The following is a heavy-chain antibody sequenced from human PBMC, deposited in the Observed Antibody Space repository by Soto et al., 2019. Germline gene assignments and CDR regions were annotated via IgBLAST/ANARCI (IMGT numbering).Heavy chain of an antibody. CDR2: MNPDSGMT. J-gene: IGHJ4*02. CDR3: ARGRGGQFDY. Sequence: QVQLVQSGAEVKKPGASVKVSCKASGYTFTTYDINWVRQASGQGLEWMGWMNPDSGMTTYAQSFQGRVTMTRSTSINTAYRELSSRRSEDTAVYYCARGRGGQFDYWGQGTLVTVSS. V-gene: IGHV1-8*01. CDR1: GYTFTTYD. D-gene: IGHD3-10*01.